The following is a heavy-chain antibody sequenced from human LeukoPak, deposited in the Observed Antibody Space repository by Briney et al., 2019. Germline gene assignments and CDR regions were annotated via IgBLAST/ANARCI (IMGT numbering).Heavy chain of an antibody. Sequence: PSETLSLTCNVSGGSISSDYWTWIRQIPGEGREWIGYIYLTAPSNYKPPLRSRVTISVDTSKSQFSLKLSSATAPATARFNSARGHSGTYLDAFDIWGQGTLVTVSS. J-gene: IGHJ3*02. CDR1: GGSISSDY. D-gene: IGHD1-26*01. CDR3: ARGHSGTYLDAFDI. V-gene: IGHV4-59*13. CDR2: IYLTAPS.